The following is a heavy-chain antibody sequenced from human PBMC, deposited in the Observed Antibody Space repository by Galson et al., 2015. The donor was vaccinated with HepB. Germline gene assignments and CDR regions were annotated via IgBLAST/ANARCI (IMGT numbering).Heavy chain of an antibody. CDR3: ARDPEMATISYFDF. Sequence: QVQLQESGPGLVKPSETLSLTCTVSNGSISSYYWSWIRQPPGKGLEWIGYIYYSGSTNYNPSLKSRVTISVDTSKTQFSLKLSAVTAADTAVYYCARDPEMATISYFDFWGQGTLVTVSS. J-gene: IGHJ4*02. V-gene: IGHV4-59*01. CDR2: IYYSGST. CDR1: NGSISSYY. D-gene: IGHD5-24*01.